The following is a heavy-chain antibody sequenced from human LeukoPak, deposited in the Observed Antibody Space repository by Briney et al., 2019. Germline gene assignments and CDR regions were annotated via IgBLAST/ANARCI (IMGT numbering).Heavy chain of an antibody. J-gene: IGHJ3*02. CDR1: GFTFSSYG. CDR3: AKLPYYGSGSYYRKDAFDI. Sequence: PGESPRLSCAASGFTFSSYGMHWVRQAPGKGLEWVAFIRYDGSNKYYADSVKGRFTISRDNSKNTLYLQMNSLRAEDTAVYYCAKLPYYGSGSYYRKDAFDIWGQGTMVTVSS. D-gene: IGHD3-10*01. CDR2: IRYDGSNK. V-gene: IGHV3-30*02.